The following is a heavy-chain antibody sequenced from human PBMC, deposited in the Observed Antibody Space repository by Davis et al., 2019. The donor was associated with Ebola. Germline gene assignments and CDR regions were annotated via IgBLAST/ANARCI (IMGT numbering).Heavy chain of an antibody. CDR1: GGTFTSYG. V-gene: IGHV1-69*06. CDR3: AREGKSGWYGLISFDY. Sequence: AASVKVSCKASGGTFTSYGISWVRQAPGQGLEWMGGIIPIFGTANYAQKFQGRVTITADKSTSTAYMELSSLRSEDTAVYYCAREGKSGWYGLISFDYWGQGTLVTVSS. CDR2: IIPIFGTA. D-gene: IGHD6-19*01. J-gene: IGHJ4*02.